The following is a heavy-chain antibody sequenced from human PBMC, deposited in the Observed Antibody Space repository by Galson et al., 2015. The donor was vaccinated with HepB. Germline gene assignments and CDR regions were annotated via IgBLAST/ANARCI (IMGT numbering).Heavy chain of an antibody. J-gene: IGHJ3*02. CDR1: GGTFSSYT. D-gene: IGHD3-22*01. Sequence: SVKVSCKASGGTFSSYTISWVRQAPGQGLEWMGRIIPILGIANYAQKFQGRVTITADKSTSTAYMELSSLRSEDTAVYYCARKVDYYDSSGYLGGAFDIWGQGTMVTVSS. V-gene: IGHV1-69*02. CDR2: IIPILGIA. CDR3: ARKVDYYDSSGYLGGAFDI.